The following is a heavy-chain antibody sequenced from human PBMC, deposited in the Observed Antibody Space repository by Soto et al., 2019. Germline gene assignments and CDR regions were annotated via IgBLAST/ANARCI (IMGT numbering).Heavy chain of an antibody. CDR2: INPSGGST. D-gene: IGHD6-6*01. CDR3: ARDAIEYSSSPSCFDY. Sequence: ASVKVSCKASGYTFTSYYMHWVRQAPGQGLEWMGIINPSGGSTSYAQKFQGRVTMTRDTSTSTVYMELSSLRSEDTAVYYCARDAIEYSSSPSCFDYWGQGTLVTVSS. V-gene: IGHV1-46*03. CDR1: GYTFTSYY. J-gene: IGHJ4*02.